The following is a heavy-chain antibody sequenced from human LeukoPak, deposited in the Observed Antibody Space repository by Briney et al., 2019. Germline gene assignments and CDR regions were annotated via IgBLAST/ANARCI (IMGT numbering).Heavy chain of an antibody. Sequence: ASVKVSCMASGGTFSSYAISWVRQAPGQGLEWMGRIIPILGIANYAQKFQGRVTITADKSTSTAYMELSSLRSEDTAVYYCAREAGIAAAGTYLRYFDYWGQGTLVTVSS. V-gene: IGHV1-69*04. CDR3: AREAGIAAAGTYLRYFDY. CDR2: IIPILGIA. J-gene: IGHJ4*02. D-gene: IGHD6-13*01. CDR1: GGTFSSYA.